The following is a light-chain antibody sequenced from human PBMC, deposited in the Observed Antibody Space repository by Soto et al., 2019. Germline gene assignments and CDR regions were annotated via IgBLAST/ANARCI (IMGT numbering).Light chain of an antibody. V-gene: IGKV3-15*01. CDR3: QQYNNWPPLT. Sequence: EIVMTQSPATLSVSPGERATLSCRASQSVSSNLAWYQQKPGQAPRLLIYGASTRATGIPARFSGSGSGTEFTLTISILQSEDFAVYYCQQYNNWPPLTFGQGTKVDIK. CDR1: QSVSSN. J-gene: IGKJ1*01. CDR2: GAS.